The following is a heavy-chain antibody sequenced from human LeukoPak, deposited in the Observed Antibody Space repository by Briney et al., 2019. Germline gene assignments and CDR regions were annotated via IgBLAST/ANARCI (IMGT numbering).Heavy chain of an antibody. V-gene: IGHV3-11*01. J-gene: IGHJ4*02. CDR2: ISSSGSTI. D-gene: IGHD1-1*01. CDR3: SSWNDEVFAY. CDR1: GGSISSGGYS. Sequence: LSLTCAVSGGSISSGGYSWSWIRQAPGKGLEWVSYISSSGSTIYYADSVNGRFTISSENAKNSLYLQMNSLRAEDTAVYDCSSWNDEVFAYWGQGTLVTVSS.